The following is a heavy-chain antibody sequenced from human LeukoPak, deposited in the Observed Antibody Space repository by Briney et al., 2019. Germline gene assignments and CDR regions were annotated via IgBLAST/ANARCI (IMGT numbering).Heavy chain of an antibody. CDR2: IYYSGST. V-gene: IGHV4-31*03. CDR3: ARGVPDYYYYGMDV. Sequence: SQTLPLTCTVSGGSISSGGYYWSWIRHHPGKRLEWIGYIYYSGSTYYNPSLKSRVTISVDTSKNQFSLKLSSVTAADTAVYYCARGVPDYYYYGMDVWGKGTTVTVSS. D-gene: IGHD2-2*01. J-gene: IGHJ6*04. CDR1: GGSISSGGYY.